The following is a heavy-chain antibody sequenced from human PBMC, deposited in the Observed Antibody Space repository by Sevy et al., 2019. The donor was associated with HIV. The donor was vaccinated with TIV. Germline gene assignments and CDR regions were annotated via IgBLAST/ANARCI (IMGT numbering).Heavy chain of an antibody. D-gene: IGHD4-17*01. CDR1: EFTFSSYS. Sequence: GGSLRLSCATSEFTFSSYSMNWVRQAPGNGLEWVSSISGGGTYIYYADSVKGRFTISRDNAKNSLSLQMNSLRAEDTAVDYCARCTHDYGDYDRDAFDIWGQGTMVTVSS. J-gene: IGHJ3*02. CDR2: ISGGGTYI. CDR3: ARCTHDYGDYDRDAFDI. V-gene: IGHV3-21*04.